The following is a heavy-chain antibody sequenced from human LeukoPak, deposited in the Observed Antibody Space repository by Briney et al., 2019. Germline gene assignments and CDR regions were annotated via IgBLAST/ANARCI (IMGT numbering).Heavy chain of an antibody. CDR1: GYSISSGYY. Sequence: SETLSLTCAVSGYSISSGYYWGWIRQPPGKGLEWIGSIYHSGSTYYNPSLKSRVTISVDTSKNQFSLKLSSVTAADTAVYFSAREIYCSSTSCQGYYYMDVWGKGTTVTVSS. CDR3: AREIYCSSTSCQGYYYMDV. D-gene: IGHD2-2*01. V-gene: IGHV4-38-2*02. J-gene: IGHJ6*03. CDR2: IYHSGST.